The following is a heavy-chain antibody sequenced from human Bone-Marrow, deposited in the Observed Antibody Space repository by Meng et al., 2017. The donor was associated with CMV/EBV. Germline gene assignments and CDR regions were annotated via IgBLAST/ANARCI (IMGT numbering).Heavy chain of an antibody. V-gene: IGHV3-11*06. D-gene: IGHD1-26*01. CDR2: ISSSSSYT. CDR3: ARSRYSGSYLDY. CDR1: GFTFSDYY. Sequence: QVQLGESGGGLVKPGGSLRLSCAASGFTFSDYYMSWIRQAPGKGLEWVSYISSSSSYTNYADSVKGRFTISRDNAKNSLYLQMNSLRAEDTAVYYCARSRYSGSYLDYWGQGTLVTVSS. J-gene: IGHJ4*02.